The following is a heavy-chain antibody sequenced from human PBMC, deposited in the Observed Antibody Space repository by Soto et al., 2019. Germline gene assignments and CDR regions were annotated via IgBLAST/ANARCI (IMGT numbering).Heavy chain of an antibody. CDR1: GFTFSSYG. CDR3: AKQGYDFWSGYLPVYYYYYYGMDV. Sequence: SLRLSCAASGFTFSSYGMHWVRQAPGKGLEWVAVISYDGSNKYYADSVKGRFTISRDNSKNTLYLQMNSLRAEDTAVYYCAKQGYDFWSGYLPVYYYYYYGMDVWGQGTTVTVSS. CDR2: ISYDGSNK. J-gene: IGHJ6*02. V-gene: IGHV3-30*18. D-gene: IGHD3-3*01.